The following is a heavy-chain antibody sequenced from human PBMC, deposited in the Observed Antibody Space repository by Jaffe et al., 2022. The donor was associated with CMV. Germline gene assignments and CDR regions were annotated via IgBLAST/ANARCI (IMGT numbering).Heavy chain of an antibody. CDR1: GFTFSNAY. CDR2: IKTKTDGGTT. J-gene: IGHJ6*03. CDR3: ITRGHNYYYMGV. D-gene: IGHD3-10*01. V-gene: IGHV3-15*02. Sequence: QLIESGGASVKPGGSLRLSCTGSGFTFSNAYINWIRQTPGKGLEWIGRIKTKTDGGTTDYAGPVQGRFAISRDDSKNMVYLQMNSLKTEDTAIYYCITRGHNYYYMGVWGQGTTVTVSS.